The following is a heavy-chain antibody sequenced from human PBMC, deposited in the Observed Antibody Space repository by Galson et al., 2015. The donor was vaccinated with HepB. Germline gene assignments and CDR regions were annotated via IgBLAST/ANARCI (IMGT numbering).Heavy chain of an antibody. CDR3: EVAGDAIYYFDY. Sequence: SVKVSCKASGGTFSSYAISWVRQAPRQGLEWMGGIIPIFGTANYAQKFQGRVAITADESTSTAYMELSSLRSEDTAVYYCEVAGDAIYYFDYWGQGTLVTVSS. CDR2: IIPIFGTA. CDR1: GGTFSSYA. D-gene: IGHD1-26*01. V-gene: IGHV1-69*13. J-gene: IGHJ4*02.